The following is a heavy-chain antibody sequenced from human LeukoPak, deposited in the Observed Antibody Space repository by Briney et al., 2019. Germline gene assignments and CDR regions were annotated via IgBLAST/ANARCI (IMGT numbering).Heavy chain of an antibody. CDR2: IYYSGST. CDR3: ARFGSLLRYFDPGYFDY. D-gene: IGHD3-9*01. V-gene: IGHV4-31*03. CDR1: GGSISSGGYY. Sequence: KPSQTLSLTCTVSGGSISSGGYYWSWIRQHPGKGLEWIGYIYYSGSTYYNPSLKSRVTISVDTSKNQFSLKLSSVTAADTAVYYCARFGSLLRYFDPGYFDYWGQGTLVTVSS. J-gene: IGHJ4*02.